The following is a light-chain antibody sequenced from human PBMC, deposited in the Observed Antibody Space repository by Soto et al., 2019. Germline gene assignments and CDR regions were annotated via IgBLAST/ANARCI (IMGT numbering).Light chain of an antibody. CDR2: GAS. CDR1: QSVSSK. CDR3: QQYNTWLWT. V-gene: IGKV3-15*01. Sequence: EIVMTQSPATLSVSPGERATLSCRASQSVSSKLAWYQQKPGQAPRLLIYGASTRATGIPARFSGSGSGTEFTLTISSLQSEDFAVYYCQQYNTWLWTFGQGTKVDI. J-gene: IGKJ1*01.